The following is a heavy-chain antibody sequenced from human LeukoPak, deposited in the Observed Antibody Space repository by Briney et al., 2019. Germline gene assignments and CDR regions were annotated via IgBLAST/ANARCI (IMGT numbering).Heavy chain of an antibody. CDR3: ARDLGSGPYYFDD. Sequence: SETLSLPCTVSGGLISSYYWSWTRQPAGRGLEGIGRISTSGSTNYNPSLKSRVTMSVDTSKNQFSLKLSSVTAADTAVYYWARDLGSGPYYFDDWGQGTLVTVSS. CDR2: ISTSGST. J-gene: IGHJ4*02. D-gene: IGHD3-10*01. CDR1: GGLISSYY. V-gene: IGHV4-4*07.